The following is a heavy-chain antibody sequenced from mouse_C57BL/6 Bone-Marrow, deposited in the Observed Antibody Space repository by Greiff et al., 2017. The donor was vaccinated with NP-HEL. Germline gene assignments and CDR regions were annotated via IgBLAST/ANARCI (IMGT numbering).Heavy chain of an antibody. D-gene: IGHD3-2*02. CDR1: GYTFTSYW. J-gene: IGHJ2*01. V-gene: IGHV1-64*01. CDR3: ARRSGGQLRLPYYFDY. CDR2: IHPNSGST. Sequence: QVQLQQPGAELVKPGASVKLSCKASGYTFTSYWMHWVKQRPGQGLEWIGMIHPNSGSTNYNEKFKSKATLTVDKSSSTAYMQLSSLTSEDSAVYYCARRSGGQLRLPYYFDYWGQGTTLTVSS.